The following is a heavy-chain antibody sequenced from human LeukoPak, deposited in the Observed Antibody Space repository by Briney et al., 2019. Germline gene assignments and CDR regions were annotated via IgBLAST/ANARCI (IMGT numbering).Heavy chain of an antibody. D-gene: IGHD6-6*01. Sequence: ASVKVSCKASGYTFTGYHMHWVRQAPGQGLEWMGRINPNSGDTNYAQKFQGRVTMTRDTSISTAYVELSRLRSDDTAVYYCARGVVSIAARPGYYFDYWGQGTLVTVSS. CDR3: ARGVVSIAARPGYYFDY. V-gene: IGHV1-2*06. J-gene: IGHJ4*02. CDR2: INPNSGDT. CDR1: GYTFTGYH.